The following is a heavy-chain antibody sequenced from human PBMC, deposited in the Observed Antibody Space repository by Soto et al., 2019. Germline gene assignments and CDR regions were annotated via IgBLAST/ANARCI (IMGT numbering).Heavy chain of an antibody. CDR3: ARVVGGGSYYFDY. J-gene: IGHJ4*02. Sequence: QVQLQESGPGLVKPSETLSLTCTVSGGSISSYYWSWIRQPPGKGLGWIGYIYYSGSTNYNPSLKSRVTISVDTSKNQFSLKLSSVTAADTAVYYCARVVGGGSYYFDYWGQGTLVTVSS. CDR2: IYYSGST. V-gene: IGHV4-59*01. CDR1: GGSISSYY. D-gene: IGHD1-26*01.